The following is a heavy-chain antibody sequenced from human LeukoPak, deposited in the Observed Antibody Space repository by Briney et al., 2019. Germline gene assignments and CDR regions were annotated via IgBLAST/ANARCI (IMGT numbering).Heavy chain of an antibody. V-gene: IGHV4-38-2*01. J-gene: IGHJ2*01. D-gene: IGHD3-3*01. CDR3: ARTYYDFWSGSPEGNWYFDL. Sequence: PSETLSLTCAVSGYSISSGYYWGWIRQPPGKGLERIGSIYHSGSTYYNPSLKSRVTISVDTSKNQFSLKLSSVTAADTAVYYCARTYYDFWSGSPEGNWYFDLWGRGTLVTVSS. CDR1: GYSISSGYY. CDR2: IYHSGST.